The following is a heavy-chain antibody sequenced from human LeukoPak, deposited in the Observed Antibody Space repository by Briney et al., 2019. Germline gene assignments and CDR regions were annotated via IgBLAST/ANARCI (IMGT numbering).Heavy chain of an antibody. Sequence: PGGSLRLSCAASRFTFNTYGLHWVPQAPGKGLVWVSRINSDGRSTTYADSVKGRFTISRDNAKNTLYLQMNSLRAEDTAVYYCVRIAVAGTWADYWGQGTLVTVSS. CDR1: RFTFNTYG. V-gene: IGHV3-74*03. J-gene: IGHJ4*02. D-gene: IGHD6-19*01. CDR3: VRIAVAGTWADY. CDR2: INSDGRST.